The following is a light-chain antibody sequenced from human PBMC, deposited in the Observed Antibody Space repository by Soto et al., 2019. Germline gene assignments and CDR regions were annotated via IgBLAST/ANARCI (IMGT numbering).Light chain of an antibody. J-gene: IGKJ1*01. CDR1: QSVSSS. CDR3: QQYNNWPRT. CDR2: GAS. Sequence: DIGVTNSPAIVSLSTGERARLSCGASQSVSSSLAWYQQKPGQAPRLLIYGASTRATGIPARFSGSGSGTEFTLTISRLQSEDFAVYYCQQYNNWPRTFGQGTKVDIK. V-gene: IGKV3-15*01.